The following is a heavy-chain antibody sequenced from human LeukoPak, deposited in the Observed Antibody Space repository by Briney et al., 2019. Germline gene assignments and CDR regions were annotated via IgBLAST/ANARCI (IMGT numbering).Heavy chain of an antibody. D-gene: IGHD6-19*01. Sequence: SETLSLTCTVSGGSISSSGNYWGWIGQPPGKGLEWIGTIYYSGPTYYNPSLKSRVTISVDTSKNQFSLKVSSVTAADTAVYFCARLIVGDSSGPWGQGTLVTVSS. CDR1: GGSISSSGNY. CDR3: ARLIVGDSSGP. V-gene: IGHV4-39*01. J-gene: IGHJ5*02. CDR2: IYYSGPT.